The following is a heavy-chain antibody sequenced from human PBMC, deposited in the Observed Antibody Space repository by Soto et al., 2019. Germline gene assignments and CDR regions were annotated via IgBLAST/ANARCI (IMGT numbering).Heavy chain of an antibody. D-gene: IGHD3-10*01. CDR2: ISYDGSNK. Sequence: VAVISYDGSNKYYADSVKGRFTISRDNSKNTLYLQMNSLRAEDTAVYYCAKGLGSMVRGVMSYWGQGTLVTVSS. CDR3: AKGLGSMVRGVMSY. J-gene: IGHJ4*02. V-gene: IGHV3-30*18.